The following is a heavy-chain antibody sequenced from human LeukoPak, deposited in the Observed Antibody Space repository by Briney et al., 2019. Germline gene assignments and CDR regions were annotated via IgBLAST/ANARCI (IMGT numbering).Heavy chain of an antibody. CDR1: GFTFSSYS. J-gene: IGHJ5*02. CDR2: INSSCIYI. D-gene: IGHD3-3*01. V-gene: IGHV3-21*01. CDR3: ARVYSTIFGVVRNWFDP. Sequence: PGGSLRLSCAASGFTFSSYSMNWVRQAPGKGLEGVSSINSSCIYIYYADSVKCRFNISRDNAKNSLYLQMNSLRAEDTAVYYCARVYSTIFGVVRNWFDPWGQGTLVTVSS.